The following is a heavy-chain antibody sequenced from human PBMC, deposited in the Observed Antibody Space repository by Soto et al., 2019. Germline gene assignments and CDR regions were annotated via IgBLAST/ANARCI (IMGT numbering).Heavy chain of an antibody. Sequence: PGESLKVSCKGSGYHFTSYLSGWVRQIPGKGLEWMGIIYPGDSDTRYSPSFQGQVTISADKSISTAYLQWSSLKASDTAMYYCARHVVEGSMTTVTRPVSYYYYYMDVWGKGTTVTVSS. D-gene: IGHD4-17*01. J-gene: IGHJ6*03. CDR1: GYHFTSYL. CDR3: ARHVVEGSMTTVTRPVSYYYYYMDV. V-gene: IGHV5-51*01. CDR2: IYPGDSDT.